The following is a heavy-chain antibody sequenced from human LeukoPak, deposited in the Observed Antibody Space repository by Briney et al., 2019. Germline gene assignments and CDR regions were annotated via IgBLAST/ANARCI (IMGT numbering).Heavy chain of an antibody. V-gene: IGHV4-59*08. CDR2: ISYSGST. D-gene: IGHD4-11*01. CDR1: GGSIISYY. CDR3: ARHSLHSNYATGGIDY. Sequence: SETLSLTCTVSGGSIISYYWSWIRQPPGKGLEWIGYISYSGSTSYNSSLKSRVTISVDTSKTQFSLKLTSVTAADTAVYYCARHSLHSNYATGGIDYWGQGTLVTVSS. J-gene: IGHJ4*02.